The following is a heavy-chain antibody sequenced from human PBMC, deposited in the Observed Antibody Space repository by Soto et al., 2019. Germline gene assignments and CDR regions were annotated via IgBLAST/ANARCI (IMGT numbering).Heavy chain of an antibody. D-gene: IGHD4-4*01. CDR1: GGSISRSSYF. V-gene: IGHV4-39*01. CDR2: IYYSGST. CDR3: ARHPSNFWFDP. Sequence: SETLSLTCSVSGGSISRSSYFWGWIRQPPGKGLEWIGSIYYSGSTYYNPSLKSRVTVSVDTTKNQFSLKLTSVTAADTAVYFCARHPSNFWFDPWGQGTLVTVSS. J-gene: IGHJ5*02.